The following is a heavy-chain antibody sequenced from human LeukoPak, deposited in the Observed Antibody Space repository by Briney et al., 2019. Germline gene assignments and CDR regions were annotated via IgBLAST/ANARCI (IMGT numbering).Heavy chain of an antibody. J-gene: IGHJ4*02. CDR1: GYTFTSYG. CDR3: ARDYDSSGYYFDY. Sequence: GASVKVSCKASGYTFTSYGISWVRQAPGQGLEWMGWISAYNGNTNYAQKLQGRVTVTTDTSTSTAYMELSSLRSEDTAVYYCARDYDSSGYYFDYWGQGTLVTVSS. V-gene: IGHV1-18*01. CDR2: ISAYNGNT. D-gene: IGHD3-22*01.